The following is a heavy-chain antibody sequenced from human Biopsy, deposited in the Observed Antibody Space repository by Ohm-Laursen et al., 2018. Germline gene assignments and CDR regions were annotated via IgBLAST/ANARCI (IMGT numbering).Heavy chain of an antibody. Sequence: ASVKVSCKASGYSFTSYYMHWVRQAPGQGLEWMGWINPNSGNANYAQSFQGRLTVTRDTSISTAYMELTSLTFDDTAIYYCARGPHSGSHSCFDYWGRGTLVTVSS. V-gene: IGHV1-2*02. CDR1: GYSFTSYY. CDR3: ARGPHSGSHSCFDY. CDR2: INPNSGNA. J-gene: IGHJ4*02. D-gene: IGHD1-26*01.